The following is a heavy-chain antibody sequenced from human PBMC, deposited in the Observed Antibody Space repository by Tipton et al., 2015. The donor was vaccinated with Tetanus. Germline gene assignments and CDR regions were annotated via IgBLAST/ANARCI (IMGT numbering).Heavy chain of an antibody. CDR2: IYPGDSDT. J-gene: IGHJ2*01. V-gene: IGHV5-51*01. CDR1: GYNFNLYW. Sequence: QLVQSGAEVKKPGESLKISCQGSGYNFNLYWIAWVRQMPGKGLEWMGIIYPGDSDTTYSPSFQDKVTISADRSISTAYLQWSSLKASATAVFFCARRLGPYTGDQIWHFDLWGRGTLVTVSS. CDR3: ARRLGPYTGDQIWHFDL. D-gene: IGHD7-27*01.